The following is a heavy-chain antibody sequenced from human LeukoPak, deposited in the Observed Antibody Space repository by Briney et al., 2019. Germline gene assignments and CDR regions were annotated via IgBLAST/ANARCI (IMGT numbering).Heavy chain of an antibody. CDR1: GFTFSDSY. CDR3: AHGSMYQLDY. D-gene: IGHD2-2*01. Sequence: PGGSLRLSCAASGFTFSDSYMTWIRQAPGKGLERVSYISNSGSSIYYADSVKGRFTTSRDNAKSSLYLQMNSLRAEDTAVYYCAHGSMYQLDYWGQGTLVTVSS. CDR2: ISNSGSSI. J-gene: IGHJ4*02. V-gene: IGHV3-11*01.